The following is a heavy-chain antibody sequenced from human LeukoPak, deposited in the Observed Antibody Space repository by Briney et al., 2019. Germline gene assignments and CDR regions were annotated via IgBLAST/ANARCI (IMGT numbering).Heavy chain of an antibody. CDR1: GFTFSSYG. J-gene: IGHJ6*03. Sequence: GGSLRLSCAASGFTFSSYGMHWVRQAPGKGLEWVAFIRYDGSNKYYADSVKGRFTISRDNSKNTLYLQMNSLRAGDTAVYYCAKRVTTGSYYYYYMDVWGKGTTVTISS. D-gene: IGHD1-1*01. CDR3: AKRVTTGSYYYYYMDV. CDR2: IRYDGSNK. V-gene: IGHV3-30*02.